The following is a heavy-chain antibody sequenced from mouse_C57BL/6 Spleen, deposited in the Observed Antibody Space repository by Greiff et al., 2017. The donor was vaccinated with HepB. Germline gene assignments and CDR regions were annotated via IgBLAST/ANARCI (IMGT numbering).Heavy chain of an antibody. CDR1: GYSFTGYY. D-gene: IGHD1-1*01. V-gene: IGHV1-42*01. J-gene: IGHJ4*01. CDR2: INPSTGGT. Sequence: EVQPQQSGPELVKPGASVKISCKASGYSFTGYYMNWVKQSPEKSLEWIGEINPSTGGTTYNQKFKAKATLTVDKSSSTAYMQLKSLTSEDSAVYYCARRPLYGSSLLYAMDYWGQGTSVTVSS. CDR3: ARRPLYGSSLLYAMDY.